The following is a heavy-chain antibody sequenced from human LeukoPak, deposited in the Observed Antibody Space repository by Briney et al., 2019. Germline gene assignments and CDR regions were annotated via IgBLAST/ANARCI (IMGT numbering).Heavy chain of an antibody. CDR1: GGSFSGYY. J-gene: IGHJ6*03. CDR2: INHSGST. CDR3: ARVTPHYYYYYMDV. D-gene: IGHD3-16*01. Sequence: PSETLSLTCAVYGGSFSGYYWSWIRQPPGKGLEWIGEINHSGSTNYNPSLKSRVTISVDTSKNQFSLKLSSVTAADTAVYYCARVTPHYYYYYMDVWGKGTTVTVSS. V-gene: IGHV4-34*01.